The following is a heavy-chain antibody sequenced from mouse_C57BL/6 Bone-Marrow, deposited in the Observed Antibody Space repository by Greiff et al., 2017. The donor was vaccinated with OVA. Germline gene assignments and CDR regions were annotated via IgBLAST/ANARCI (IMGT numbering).Heavy chain of an antibody. CDR1: GYTFTSYW. V-gene: IGHV1-50*01. Sequence: VQLQQPGAELVKPGASVKLSCKASGYTFTSYWMQWVKQRPGQGLEWIGEIDPSDSYTNYNQKFKGKATLTVDTSSSTAYMQLSSLTSEDSAVYYCARGGNYEDYLDYWGQGTTLTVSS. CDR2: IDPSDSYT. J-gene: IGHJ2*01. CDR3: ARGGNYEDYLDY. D-gene: IGHD2-1*01.